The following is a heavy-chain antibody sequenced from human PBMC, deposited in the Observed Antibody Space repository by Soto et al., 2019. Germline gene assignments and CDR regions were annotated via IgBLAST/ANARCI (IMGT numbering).Heavy chain of an antibody. CDR3: ARAEWELPPDY. CDR2: IYSGGST. V-gene: IGHV3-53*01. D-gene: IGHD1-26*01. J-gene: IGHJ4*02. Sequence: PGGSLRLSCAASGFTVSSNYMSWVRQAPGKGLEWVSVIYSGGSTYYADSVKGRFTISRDSSKNTLYLQMNSLRAEDTAVYYCARAEWELPPDYWGQGTLVTVSS. CDR1: GFTVSSNY.